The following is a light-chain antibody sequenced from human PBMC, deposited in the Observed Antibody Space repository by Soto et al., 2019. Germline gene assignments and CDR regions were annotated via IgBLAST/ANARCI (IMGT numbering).Light chain of an antibody. CDR2: GAS. Sequence: ETVMTQSPVTLSVSPGDTATLSCRASQRVSSHLAWYQQRPGQAPRLLIYGASSRATGIPVRFSGSGSGTEFTLTISSLQPEDFAVYYCQQYTDWPWGTFGGGTKVDI. CDR1: QRVSSH. J-gene: IGKJ4*01. V-gene: IGKV3-15*01. CDR3: QQYTDWPWGT.